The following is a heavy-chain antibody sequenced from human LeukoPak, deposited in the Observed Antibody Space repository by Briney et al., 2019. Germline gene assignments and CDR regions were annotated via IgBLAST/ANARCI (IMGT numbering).Heavy chain of an antibody. CDR2: ISSSSSTI. D-gene: IGHD1-26*01. V-gene: IGHV3-48*02. CDR3: ARDLVGATPDAFDI. Sequence: GGSLRLSCAASGFTFSSYSMNWGRQAPGKGVEWGSYISSSSSTICYADSVKGRFTISRDNAKNSLYLKMNSLRDEDTAVYYCARDLVGATPDAFDIWGQGTMVTVSS. J-gene: IGHJ3*02. CDR1: GFTFSSYS.